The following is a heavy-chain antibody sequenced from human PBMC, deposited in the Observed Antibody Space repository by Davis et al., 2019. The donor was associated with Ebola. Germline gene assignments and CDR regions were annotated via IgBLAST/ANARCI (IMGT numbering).Heavy chain of an antibody. Sequence: ASVKVSCKASGYTFTSNAISWVRQAPGQGLEWMGWVSAYNGNTNYAQKLQGRVTMTTDTSTSTAYMELRSLRSDDTAVYYCARDGLRFLEWLRGWDIWGQGTMVTVSS. CDR1: GYTFTSNA. CDR3: ARDGLRFLEWLRGWDI. D-gene: IGHD3-3*01. J-gene: IGHJ3*02. V-gene: IGHV1-18*04. CDR2: VSAYNGNT.